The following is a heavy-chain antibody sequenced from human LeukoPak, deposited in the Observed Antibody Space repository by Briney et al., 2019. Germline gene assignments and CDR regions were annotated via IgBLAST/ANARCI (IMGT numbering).Heavy chain of an antibody. CDR2: INSDGSST. CDR3: ARAFAGSSWSN. J-gene: IGHJ4*02. D-gene: IGHD6-13*01. CDR1: GFTFSSYW. V-gene: IGHV3-74*01. Sequence: GGSLRLSCAASGFTFSSYWMHWVRQAPGKGLVWVSRINSDGSSTSYADSVEGRFTISRDNAKNTLYLQMNSLRAEDTAVYYCARAFAGSSWSNWGQGTLVTVSS.